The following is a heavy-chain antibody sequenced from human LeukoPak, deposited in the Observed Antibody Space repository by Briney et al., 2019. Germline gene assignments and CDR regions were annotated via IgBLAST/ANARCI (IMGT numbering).Heavy chain of an antibody. J-gene: IGHJ3*02. Sequence: GASVKVSCKASGYTFTGYYMHWVRQAPGQGLEWMGWINPNSGGTNYAQKFQGRVTMTRDTSISTAYVELSRLRSDDTAVYYCASLVDIVATMVDDAFDIWGQGTMVTVSS. CDR3: ASLVDIVATMVDDAFDI. CDR1: GYTFTGYY. D-gene: IGHD5-12*01. CDR2: INPNSGGT. V-gene: IGHV1-2*02.